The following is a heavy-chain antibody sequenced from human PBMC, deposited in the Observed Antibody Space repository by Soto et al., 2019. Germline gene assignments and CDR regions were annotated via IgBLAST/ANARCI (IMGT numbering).Heavy chain of an antibody. D-gene: IGHD2-15*01. Sequence: ALVKVSCKASGYTFTGYYMHWVRQAPGQGLEWMGWINPNSGGTNYAQKFQGWVTMTRDTSISTAYMELSRLRSDDTAVYYCARDGAASTDAFDIWGQGTMVTVSS. CDR2: INPNSGGT. CDR3: ARDGAASTDAFDI. CDR1: GYTFTGYY. J-gene: IGHJ3*02. V-gene: IGHV1-2*04.